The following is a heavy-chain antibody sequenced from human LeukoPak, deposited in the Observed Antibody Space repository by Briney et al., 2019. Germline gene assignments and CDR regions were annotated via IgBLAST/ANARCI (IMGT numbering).Heavy chain of an antibody. J-gene: IGHJ1*01. D-gene: IGHD2-21*01. CDR2: IYYSGST. CDR3: ARGIFYYFQH. Sequence: SETLSLTCSFPGGSISSYYWSWIRQPPGKGLEWIGYIYYSGSTNYNPSLKSRVTISVDTSKNQFSLKLSSVTAADTAVYYCARGIFYYFQHWGQGTLVTVPS. CDR1: GGSISSYY. V-gene: IGHV4-59*01.